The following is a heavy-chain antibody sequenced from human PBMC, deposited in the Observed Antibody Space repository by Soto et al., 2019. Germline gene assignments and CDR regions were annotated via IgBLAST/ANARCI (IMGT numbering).Heavy chain of an antibody. CDR1: GFTFSSYS. V-gene: IGHV3-33*08. Sequence: GGSLRLSCAASGFTFSSYSMNWVRQAPGKGLEWVAAISNDRSNKYYADSVKGRFTISRDNSKNTLYLQMNSLRAEDTAVYYCTAYYYDSSDSEPLDHWGQGTLVTVSS. CDR3: TAYYYDSSDSEPLDH. CDR2: ISNDRSNK. J-gene: IGHJ4*02. D-gene: IGHD3-22*01.